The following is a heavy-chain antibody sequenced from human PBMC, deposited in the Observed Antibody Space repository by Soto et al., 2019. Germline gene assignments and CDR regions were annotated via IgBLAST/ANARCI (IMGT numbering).Heavy chain of an antibody. Sequence: QVQLLESGGGVVQPGRSLRLSCVASGFTLTNNGMHWVRQAPGQGLEWVAVISSDGSSYCYGDSVRGRFTISRDTSKNTLFLEMNSLTTADTAVYYCAKDRGLAESGTWSHYYYGMDVWGQGTSVTVS. CDR3: AKDRGLAESGTWSHYYYGMDV. CDR2: ISSDGSSY. V-gene: IGHV3-30*18. CDR1: GFTLTNNG. J-gene: IGHJ6*02. D-gene: IGHD1-26*01.